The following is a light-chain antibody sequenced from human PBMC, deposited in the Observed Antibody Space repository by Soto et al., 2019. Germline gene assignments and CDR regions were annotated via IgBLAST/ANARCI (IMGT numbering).Light chain of an antibody. CDR2: DVC. CDR1: SSDVGGYNY. V-gene: IGLV2-14*01. J-gene: IGLJ1*01. Sequence: QSVLTQPASVSGSPGQSITISCTGTSSDVGGYNYVSWYQQHPGKAPKLMIYDVCNRPSGVSNRFSGSKSGNTASLTISGLQAEDEADYYCSSYTSSSTSYVFGTGTKVTVL. CDR3: SSYTSSSTSYV.